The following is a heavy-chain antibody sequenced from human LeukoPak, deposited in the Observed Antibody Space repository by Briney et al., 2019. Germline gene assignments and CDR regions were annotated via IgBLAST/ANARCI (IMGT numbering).Heavy chain of an antibody. CDR3: ARDTGVVVGYFQH. Sequence: SETLSLTCTVSGGSICTYYWSWIRQPPGKGLEWIGYIYYSGSTSYNPSLKSRITISVDTFKNQFSLKLSSVTAADTAVYYCARDTGVVVGYFQHWGQGTLVTVSS. J-gene: IGHJ1*01. CDR1: GGSICTYY. D-gene: IGHD2-15*01. CDR2: IYYSGST. V-gene: IGHV4-59*01.